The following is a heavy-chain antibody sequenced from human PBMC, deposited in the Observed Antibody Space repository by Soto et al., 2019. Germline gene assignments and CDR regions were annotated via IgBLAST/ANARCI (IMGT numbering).Heavy chain of an antibody. V-gene: IGHV3-7*01. CDR1: GFTFSSYW. Sequence: GGSLRLSCAASGFTFSSYWMNWVRQAPGKGPEWVANINQDGNEDNLLDSVKGRFTISRDNAKNSLFLQMNSLRVDDTAVYYCARTGDGHHDFLDYWGQGALVTVSS. J-gene: IGHJ4*02. D-gene: IGHD1-1*01. CDR3: ARTGDGHHDFLDY. CDR2: INQDGNED.